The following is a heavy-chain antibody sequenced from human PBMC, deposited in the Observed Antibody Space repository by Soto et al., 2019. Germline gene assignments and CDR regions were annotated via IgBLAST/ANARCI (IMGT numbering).Heavy chain of an antibody. D-gene: IGHD2-2*02. CDR1: GFTFSSYA. CDR2: ISGSGGST. Sequence: GGSLRLSCAASGFTFSSYAMSWVRQAPGKGLEWVSAISGSGGSTYYADSVKGRFTISRDNSKNTLYLQMNSLRAEDTAVYYCAKVRAKAVVVPAAIRGAFDIWCQGTMVTVSS. V-gene: IGHV3-23*01. J-gene: IGHJ3*02. CDR3: AKVRAKAVVVPAAIRGAFDI.